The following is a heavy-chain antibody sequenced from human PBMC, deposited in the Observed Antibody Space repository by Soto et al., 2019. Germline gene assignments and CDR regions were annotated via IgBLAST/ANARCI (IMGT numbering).Heavy chain of an antibody. CDR2: ISSSGSTI. V-gene: IGHV3-48*03. CDR3: ARDVGYGDDYYYYGMDV. CDR1: GFTFSSYE. D-gene: IGHD4-17*01. Sequence: PGGSLRLSCAASGFTFSSYEMNWVRQAPGKGLEWVSYISSSGSTIYYADSVKGRFTISRDNAKNSLYLQMNGLRAEDTAVYYCARDVGYGDDYYYYGMDVWGQGTTVTVSS. J-gene: IGHJ6*02.